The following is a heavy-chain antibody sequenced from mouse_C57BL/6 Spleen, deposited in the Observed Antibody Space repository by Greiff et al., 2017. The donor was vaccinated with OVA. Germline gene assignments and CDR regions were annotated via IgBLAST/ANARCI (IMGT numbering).Heavy chain of an antibody. Sequence: EVQLQQSGAELVRPGASVKLSCTASVFNIKDDYMHWVKQRPEQGLEWIGWIDPENGDTEYASKFQGKATITADTSSNTAYLQLSSLTSEDTAFYYCTVLYYGSSYVYYFDYWGQGATLTVSS. CDR3: TVLYYGSSYVYYFDY. V-gene: IGHV14-4*01. J-gene: IGHJ2*01. CDR1: VFNIKDDY. CDR2: IDPENGDT. D-gene: IGHD1-1*01.